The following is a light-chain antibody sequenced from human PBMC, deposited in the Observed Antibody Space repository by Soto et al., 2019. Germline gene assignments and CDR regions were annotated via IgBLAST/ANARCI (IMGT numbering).Light chain of an antibody. J-gene: IGLJ2*01. Sequence: QSVLTQPPSASVSPGQSVTISCTGTSSDVGGSNYVSWYQHHPGKAPKLIIYEVSKRPSGVPDRFSGSKSGNTASLTVSGLQAEDEADYHCSSYAGSYNFVVFGGGTKVTVL. V-gene: IGLV2-8*01. CDR1: SSDVGGSNY. CDR2: EVS. CDR3: SSYAGSYNFVV.